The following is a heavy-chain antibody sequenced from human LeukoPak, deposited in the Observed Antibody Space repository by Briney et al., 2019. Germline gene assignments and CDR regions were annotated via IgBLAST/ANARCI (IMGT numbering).Heavy chain of an antibody. CDR3: VRDHHWGFDS. J-gene: IGHJ4*02. D-gene: IGHD7-27*01. V-gene: IGHV3-48*01. CDR1: GFTFTSYS. CDR2: IRSRPSTI. Sequence: PGGSLRLSCAASGFTFTSYSMNWVCQAPGKGLEWVSYIRSRPSTIYYADSVKGRFTISRDDAKNPLYLQMNSLRAEDTAIYYCVRDHHWGFDSWGQGTQVTVSS.